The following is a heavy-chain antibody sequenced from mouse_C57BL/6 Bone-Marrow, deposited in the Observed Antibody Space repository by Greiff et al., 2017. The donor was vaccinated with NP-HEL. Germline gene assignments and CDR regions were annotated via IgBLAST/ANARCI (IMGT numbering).Heavy chain of an antibody. Sequence: EVKLVESGGGLVQPKGSLKLSCAASGFSFNTYAMNWVRQAPGKGLEWVARIRSKSNNYATYYADSVKDRFTIARDDSESMLYLQMNNLKTEDTAMYYCVGNYGTYWGQGTLVTVSA. D-gene: IGHD2-1*01. V-gene: IGHV10-1*01. CDR1: GFSFNTYA. CDR3: VGNYGTY. CDR2: IRSKSNNYAT. J-gene: IGHJ3*01.